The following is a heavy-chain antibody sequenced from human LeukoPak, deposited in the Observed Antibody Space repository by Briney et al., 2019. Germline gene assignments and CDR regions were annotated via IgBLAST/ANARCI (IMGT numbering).Heavy chain of an antibody. CDR2: INTKTGNP. D-gene: IGHD3-3*01. Sequence: ASVNVSCTASGYTFNDYTMNWVRQAPGQGLEWMGWINTKTGNPTYAQGFTGRFVFSLDTSVSVAYLQINGLEADDTAMYYCARDHDFLSGHSRRDFDYWGQGTLVTVSS. J-gene: IGHJ4*02. CDR1: GYTFNDYT. CDR3: ARDHDFLSGHSRRDFDY. V-gene: IGHV7-4-1*04.